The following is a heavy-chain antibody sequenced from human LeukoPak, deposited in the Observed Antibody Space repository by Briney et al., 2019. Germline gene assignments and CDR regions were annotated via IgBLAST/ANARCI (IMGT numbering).Heavy chain of an antibody. Sequence: PSETLSLTCTVSGGFISTYYWSWIRQPPGKGLEWIGFISYSGSTYHNPSLKSRVTMSVDTSKNQFSLNLRSVTAADTAVYYCARDPYSYGFWGQGILVTVSS. V-gene: IGHV4-59*01. J-gene: IGHJ4*02. CDR1: GGFISTYY. CDR2: ISYSGST. D-gene: IGHD5-18*01. CDR3: ARDPYSYGF.